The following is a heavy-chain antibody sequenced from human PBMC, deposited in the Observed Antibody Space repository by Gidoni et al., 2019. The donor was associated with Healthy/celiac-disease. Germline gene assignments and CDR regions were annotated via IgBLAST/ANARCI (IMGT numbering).Heavy chain of an antibody. CDR3: ARVTGGVWREFLAAELWFDP. CDR1: GYTFTSSA. Sequence: QVQLVQAGSELKKPGASVKVSCKASGYTFTSSAMNWVRQAPGQGLEWMGWINTNTGNPTYAQGFTGRFVFSLDTSVSTAYLQISSLKAEDTAVYYCARVTGGVWREFLAAELWFDPWGQGTLVTVSS. V-gene: IGHV7-4-1*02. J-gene: IGHJ5*02. D-gene: IGHD2-8*02. CDR2: INTNTGNP.